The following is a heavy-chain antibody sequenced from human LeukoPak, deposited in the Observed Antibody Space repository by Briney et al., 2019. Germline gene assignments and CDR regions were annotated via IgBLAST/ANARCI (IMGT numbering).Heavy chain of an antibody. CDR1: GGSFRGYY. J-gene: IGHJ4*02. Sequence: PSGTLSLTCAVYGGSFRGYYWSWIRQPPGKGLEWIGEINHSGSTNYNPSLKSRVTISVDTSKNQFPLKLSSVTAADTAVYYCARGVSGSYYYDYWGQGTLVTVSS. CDR3: ARGVSGSYYYDY. D-gene: IGHD1-26*01. CDR2: INHSGST. V-gene: IGHV4-34*01.